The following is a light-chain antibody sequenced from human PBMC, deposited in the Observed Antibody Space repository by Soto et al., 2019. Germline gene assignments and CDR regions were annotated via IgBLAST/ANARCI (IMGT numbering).Light chain of an antibody. CDR2: EVT. CDR1: SSDVGGYNY. V-gene: IGLV2-14*01. J-gene: IGLJ1*01. Sequence: QSVLTQPASVSGSPGQSITISCTGTSSDVGGYNYVSWYQQHPGKAPKLMIYEVTNRPSGFSNRFSGSKSGNTASLTISGLQAEDEADYYCNSYTSSSTLLYVFGTGTKLTVL. CDR3: NSYTSSSTLLYV.